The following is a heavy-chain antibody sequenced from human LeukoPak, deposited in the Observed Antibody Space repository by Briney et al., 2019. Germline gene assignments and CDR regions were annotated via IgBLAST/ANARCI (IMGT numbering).Heavy chain of an antibody. V-gene: IGHV3-21*04. J-gene: IGHJ1*01. Sequence: GGSLRLSCAASGFTFGSYSMNWVRQAPGKGLEWVSSISSSSSYIYYADSVKGRFTISRDNSRNTLYLQMNSLKAEDTAVYYCTKATQSAAGYFQHWGQGTLVTVSS. CDR1: GFTFGSYS. CDR2: ISSSSSYI. D-gene: IGHD6-13*01. CDR3: TKATQSAAGYFQH.